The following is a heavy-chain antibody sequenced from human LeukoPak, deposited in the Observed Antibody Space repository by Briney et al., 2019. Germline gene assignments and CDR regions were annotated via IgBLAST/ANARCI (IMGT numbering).Heavy chain of an antibody. J-gene: IGHJ4*02. CDR3: ARGQGGNYYLNYFDY. CDR1: GDSISSYY. V-gene: IGHV4-59*12. CDR2: MYFSGST. D-gene: IGHD1-26*01. Sequence: SETLSLTCTVSGDSISSYYWSWIRQPPGKGLEWIGYMYFSGSTDYNPSLKSRVTISVDTSRNQFSLRLTSVTAADTAVYYCARGQGGNYYLNYFDYWGQGALVTVSS.